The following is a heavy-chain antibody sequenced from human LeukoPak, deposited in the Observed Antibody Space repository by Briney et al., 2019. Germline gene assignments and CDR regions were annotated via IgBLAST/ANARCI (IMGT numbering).Heavy chain of an antibody. Sequence: SETLSLTCAVYGGSFSGYYWSWIRQPPGKGLEWIGEINRSGSTNCNPSLKSRVTISVDTSKNQFSLKLSSVTAADTAVYYCARKEQWLPHDAFDIWGQGTMVTVSS. V-gene: IGHV4-34*01. J-gene: IGHJ3*02. CDR1: GGSFSGYY. CDR3: ARKEQWLPHDAFDI. D-gene: IGHD6-19*01. CDR2: INRSGST.